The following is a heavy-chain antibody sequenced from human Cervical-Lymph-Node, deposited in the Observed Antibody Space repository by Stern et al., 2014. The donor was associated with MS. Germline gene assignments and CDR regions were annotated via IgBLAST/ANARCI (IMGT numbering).Heavy chain of an antibody. J-gene: IGHJ5*02. CDR3: ALSSETSDRWYSLGYDL. CDR2: IFPVFGTP. Sequence: QMQLVQSGAEVTKPWSSVKVSCKASGGTFSKFPSSWVRQAPGQGLECMGGIFPVFGTPTYAQEFRGRVTIAADVSTSTVYMELSSLRSDDTAVYYCALSSETSDRWYSLGYDLWGQGTLVTVSS. CDR1: GGTFSKFP. V-gene: IGHV1-69*01. D-gene: IGHD6-13*01.